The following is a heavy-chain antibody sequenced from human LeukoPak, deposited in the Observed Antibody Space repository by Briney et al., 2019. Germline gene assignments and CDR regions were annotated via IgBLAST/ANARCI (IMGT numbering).Heavy chain of an antibody. Sequence: ASVKVSCKASGYTFTSYGISWVRQAPGQGLEWMGWISAYNGNTNYAQKLQGRVTITTDTSTSTAYMELRSLTSDDPPVYSSARAHYDFGSGYPDRPFNYYYYYMDVGGKGTTVTVPS. J-gene: IGHJ6*03. CDR2: ISAYNGNT. CDR1: GYTFTSYG. V-gene: IGHV1-18*01. CDR3: ARAHYDFGSGYPDRPFNYYYYYMDV. D-gene: IGHD3-3*01.